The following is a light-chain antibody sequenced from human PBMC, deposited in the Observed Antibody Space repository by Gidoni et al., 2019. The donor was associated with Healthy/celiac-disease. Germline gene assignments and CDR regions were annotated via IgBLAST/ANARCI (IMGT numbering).Light chain of an antibody. V-gene: IGKV3-15*01. CDR1: QSVSSN. CDR2: GAA. J-gene: IGKJ2*01. Sequence: EIVMTQSPATLSVSPGERATLSCRARQSVSSNLAWYQQKPGQAPRLLINGAATRATGIPARFSGSGSGTEFTLTISSLQSEDFAVYYCQQYNNWPPPYTFGQGTKLEIK. CDR3: QQYNNWPPPYT.